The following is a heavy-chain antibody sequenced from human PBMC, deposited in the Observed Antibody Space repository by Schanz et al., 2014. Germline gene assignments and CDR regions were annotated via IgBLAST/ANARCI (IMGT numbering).Heavy chain of an antibody. J-gene: IGHJ4*02. CDR3: ARDSGSHYVVDY. Sequence: QVQLVQSGAEVKKPGASVKVSCKASGYTFTSYGINWVRQAPGQGLEWMGRIVPIAGITNYAQRFQGRVTITADKSSDTAYMELSSLRAEDTAVYYCARDSGSHYVVDYWGQGTLVTVSS. CDR1: GYTFTSYG. V-gene: IGHV1-69*04. D-gene: IGHD1-26*01. CDR2: IVPIAGIT.